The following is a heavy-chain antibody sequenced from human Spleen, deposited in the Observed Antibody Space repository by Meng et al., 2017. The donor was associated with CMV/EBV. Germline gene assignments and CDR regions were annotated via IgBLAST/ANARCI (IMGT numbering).Heavy chain of an antibody. CDR1: GYTFTPYY. D-gene: IGHD2-15*01. Sequence: ASVKVSCKASGYTFTPYYIHWVRQAPGQGLEWMGVINPSGGSPSYARDFQGRVSMTKDTSTTTVYMEVRSLRSEDTAVYYCARESERFCSDGICPKYFHLWGQGTLVTVSS. CDR2: INPSGGSP. V-gene: IGHV1-46*01. CDR3: ARESERFCSDGICPKYFHL. J-gene: IGHJ1*01.